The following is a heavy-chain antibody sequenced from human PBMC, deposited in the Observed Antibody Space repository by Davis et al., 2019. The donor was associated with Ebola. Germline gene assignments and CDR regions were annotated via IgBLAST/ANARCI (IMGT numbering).Heavy chain of an antibody. J-gene: IGHJ4*02. CDR2: IIPIFGTA. CDR1: GFPFLRYA. V-gene: IGHV1-69*13. Sequence: SVKVSCKASGFPFLRYAISWVRQAPGQGLEWMGGIIPIFGTANYAQKFQGRVTITADESTSTAYMELSSLRSEDTAVYYCATSLGYCTGGVCYTWYYFDYWGQGTLVTVSS. CDR3: ATSLGYCTGGVCYTWYYFDY. D-gene: IGHD2-8*02.